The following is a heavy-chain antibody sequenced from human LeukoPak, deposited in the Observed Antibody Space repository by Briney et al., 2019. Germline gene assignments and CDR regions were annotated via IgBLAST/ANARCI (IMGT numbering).Heavy chain of an antibody. CDR1: GFSISTYW. CDR2: IKQDGSEK. D-gene: IGHD2-2*01. CDR3: AKVGSTSWYLDY. J-gene: IGHJ4*02. V-gene: IGHV3-7*01. Sequence: GGSLRLSCAAYGFSISTYWMSWVRQAPGRGLEWVANIKQDGSEKYYVDSVKGRFTISRDNAMNSLYLQMNSLRAEDTALYYCAKVGSTSWYLDYWGQGILVTVSS.